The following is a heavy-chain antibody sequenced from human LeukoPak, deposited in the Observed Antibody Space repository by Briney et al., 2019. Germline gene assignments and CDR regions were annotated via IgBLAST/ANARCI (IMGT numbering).Heavy chain of an antibody. Sequence: SETLSLTCAVYGGSFSGYYWSWIRQPPGKGLEWIGEINHSGSTNYNPSLKGRVTISVDTSKNQFSLKLSSVTAADTAVYYCARGRMSDIVVVPAAFFDYWGQGTLVTVSS. CDR2: INHSGST. J-gene: IGHJ4*02. CDR1: GGSFSGYY. V-gene: IGHV4-34*01. CDR3: ARGRMSDIVVVPAAFFDY. D-gene: IGHD2-2*01.